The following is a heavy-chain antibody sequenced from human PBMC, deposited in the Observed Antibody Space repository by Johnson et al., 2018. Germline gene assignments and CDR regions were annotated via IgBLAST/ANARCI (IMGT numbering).Heavy chain of an antibody. V-gene: IGHV3-20*01. CDR2: INWNGGST. D-gene: IGHD2-2*01. Sequence: VQLVQSGGGVVRPGGSLRLSCAASGFTFDDYGMSWVRQAPGKGLEWVSGINWNGGSTGYADSVKGRFTISRDNAKNSLYLQMNSLGAEDTALYHCAGDVPVATAANVLSDGLDVWGQGTTVSGSS. J-gene: IGHJ6*02. CDR3: AGDVPVATAANVLSDGLDV. CDR1: GFTFDDYG.